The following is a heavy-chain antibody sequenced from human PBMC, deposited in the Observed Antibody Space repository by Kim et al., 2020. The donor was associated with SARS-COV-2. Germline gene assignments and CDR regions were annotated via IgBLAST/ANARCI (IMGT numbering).Heavy chain of an antibody. CDR3: ARHGGSHLFYSSSCYSYYYGMDV. V-gene: IGHV5-51*01. J-gene: IGHJ6*02. Sequence: GESLKISCKGSGYSFTSYWIGWVRQMPGKGLEWMGIIYPGDSDTRYSPSFQGQVTISADKSISTAYLQWSSLKASDTAMYYCARHGGSHLFYSSSCYSYYYGMDVWRQGTTVPVSS. CDR2: IYPGDSDT. CDR1: GYSFTSYW. D-gene: IGHD6-13*01.